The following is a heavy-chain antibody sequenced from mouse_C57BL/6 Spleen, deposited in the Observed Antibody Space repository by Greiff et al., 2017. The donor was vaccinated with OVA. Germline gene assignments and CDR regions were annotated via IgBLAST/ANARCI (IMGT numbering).Heavy chain of an antibody. CDR3: ARSDEDYFDY. CDR2: IDPSDSYT. Sequence: VQLQQPGAELVRPGTSVKLSCKASGYTFTSYWMHWVKQRPGQGLEWIGVIDPSDSYTNYNQKFKGKATLTVDTSSSTAYMQLSSLTSEDSAVYYCARSDEDYFDYWGQGTTLTVSS. J-gene: IGHJ2*01. CDR1: GYTFTSYW. V-gene: IGHV1-59*01.